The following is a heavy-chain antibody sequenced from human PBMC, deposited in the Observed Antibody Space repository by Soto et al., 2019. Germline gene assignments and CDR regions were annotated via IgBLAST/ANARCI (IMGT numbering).Heavy chain of an antibody. CDR1: GGSFSGYY. CDR3: ASPDSGYCSGGSCYYFDY. V-gene: IGHV4-34*01. D-gene: IGHD2-15*01. Sequence: QVQLQQWGAGLLKPSETLSLTCAVYGGSFSGYYWSWIRQPPGKGLEWIGEINHSGSTNYNPSLKSRVTISVDTSKNQFSLKLSSVTAADTAVYYCASPDSGYCSGGSCYYFDYWGQGTLVTVSS. CDR2: INHSGST. J-gene: IGHJ4*02.